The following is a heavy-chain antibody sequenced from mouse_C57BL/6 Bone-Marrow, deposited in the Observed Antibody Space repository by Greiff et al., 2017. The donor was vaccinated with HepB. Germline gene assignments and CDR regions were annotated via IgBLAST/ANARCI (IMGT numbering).Heavy chain of an antibody. CDR2: IYPGDGDT. CDR1: GYAFSSSW. CDR3: ARWDTTVGTL. J-gene: IGHJ2*01. Sequence: QVQLKESGPELVKPGASVKISCKASGYAFSSSWMNWVKQRPGKGLEWIGRIYPGDGDTNYNGKFKGKATLTADKSSSTAYMQLSSLTSEDSAVYCCARWDTTVGTLWGQGTTLTVSS. V-gene: IGHV1-82*01. D-gene: IGHD1-1*01.